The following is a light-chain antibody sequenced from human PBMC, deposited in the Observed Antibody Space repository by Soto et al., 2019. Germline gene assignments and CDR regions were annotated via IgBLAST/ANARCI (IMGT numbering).Light chain of an antibody. CDR3: QYCDYYSWT. Sequence: DIQMTQSPSTLSASVGDRVTITCRASQSITDWLAWYQQKPVKAPKFLIYKASNLEGGVPSRFSGSGSGTEFTLTISSVQPDDFATYYCQYCDYYSWTCGQGTKVEIK. J-gene: IGKJ1*01. CDR1: QSITDW. CDR2: KAS. V-gene: IGKV1-5*03.